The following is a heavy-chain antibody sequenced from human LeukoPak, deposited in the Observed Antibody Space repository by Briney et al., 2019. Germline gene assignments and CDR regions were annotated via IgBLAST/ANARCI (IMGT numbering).Heavy chain of an antibody. CDR1: GFTFSDFW. CDR2: IKQDGSEK. J-gene: IGHJ4*02. D-gene: IGHD6-19*01. V-gene: IGHV3-7*01. CDR3: ARDHTVDGLVFDY. Sequence: GGSLRLSCAASGFTFSDFWMNWVRQAPGKGLEWVAGIKQDGSEKYYVDSVKGRFSISRDNAKNSLHLQMNSLRAEDTAVYYCARDHTVDGLVFDYWGQGILVTVSS.